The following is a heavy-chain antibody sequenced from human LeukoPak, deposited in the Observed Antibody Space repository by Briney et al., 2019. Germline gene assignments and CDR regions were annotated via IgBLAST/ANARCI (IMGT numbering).Heavy chain of an antibody. Sequence: GGSLRLSCAASGFTFSSYSMNWVRQAPGKGLEWVSYISSSSSTIYYTVSVKGRFTISRDNAKNSLYLQMNSLRAEDTAVYYCARESYDILTGYYNGHFDYWGQGTLVTVSS. D-gene: IGHD3-9*01. V-gene: IGHV3-48*04. J-gene: IGHJ4*02. CDR3: ARESYDILTGYYNGHFDY. CDR1: GFTFSSYS. CDR2: ISSSSSTI.